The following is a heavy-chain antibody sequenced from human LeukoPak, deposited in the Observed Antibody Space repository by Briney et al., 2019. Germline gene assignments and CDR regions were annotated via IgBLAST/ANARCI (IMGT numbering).Heavy chain of an antibody. CDR3: TTDGVGGEGASYDN. D-gene: IGHD1-26*01. V-gene: IGHV3-15*01. CDR1: GCTFSGYW. Sequence: WGPLRLSCAASGCTFSGYWMSWVRQAPGTGLERVGRIKDKAHGGSNEYAAPVKGRFTISRDDSKHTLYLQMNSLKTEDTAVYYCTTDGVGGEGASYDNWGQGTLVSVSS. J-gene: IGHJ4*02. CDR2: IKDKAHGGSN.